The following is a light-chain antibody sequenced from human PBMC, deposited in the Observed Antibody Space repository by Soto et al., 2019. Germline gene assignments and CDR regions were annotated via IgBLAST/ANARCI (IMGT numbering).Light chain of an antibody. CDR1: QSISSW. Sequence: DIQMMQSPSTLSASVGDRVTITCRASQSISSWLAWYQQKPGKAPKLLIYDASTLESGVPSRFSGSGSGTEVTLTINSLQTEDFAAYYCQQYESYAPSTFGQGTRLDIK. CDR2: DAS. J-gene: IGKJ5*01. V-gene: IGKV1-5*01. CDR3: QQYESYAPST.